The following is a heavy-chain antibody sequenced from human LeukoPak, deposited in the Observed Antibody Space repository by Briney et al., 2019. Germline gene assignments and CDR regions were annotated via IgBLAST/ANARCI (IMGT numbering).Heavy chain of an antibody. Sequence: SETLSLTCTVSGGSISSYYWSWIRQPPGKGLEWIGYIYYSGSTNYNPSLKSGVTISVDTSKNQFSLKLSSVTAADTAVYYCARHSVDAFDIWGQGTMVTVSS. J-gene: IGHJ3*02. CDR2: IYYSGST. V-gene: IGHV4-59*08. CDR1: GGSISSYY. D-gene: IGHD6-19*01. CDR3: ARHSVDAFDI.